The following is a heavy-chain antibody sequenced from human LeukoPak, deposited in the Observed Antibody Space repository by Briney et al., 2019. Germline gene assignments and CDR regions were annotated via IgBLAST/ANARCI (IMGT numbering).Heavy chain of an antibody. J-gene: IGHJ6*02. D-gene: IGHD2-21*02. Sequence: GGSLRLSCAASGFTFSAYGMHWVRQAPGKGLDWVALISYDGSNKYYADSVKGRFSIFRDHSKNTLYLQMNSLSAEDTAVYYCTKDMALILVTDNGMDVWGQGTTVTVSS. CDR2: ISYDGSNK. V-gene: IGHV3-30*18. CDR1: GFTFSAYG. CDR3: TKDMALILVTDNGMDV.